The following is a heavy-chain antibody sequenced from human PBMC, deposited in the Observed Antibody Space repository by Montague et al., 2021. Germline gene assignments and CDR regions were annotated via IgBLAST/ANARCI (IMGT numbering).Heavy chain of an antibody. Sequence: SETLSLTCTVSRSLINSDYYWGWIRQPPGKGLEWMGSVSHGGRTYNNPSHKSRVTISVDTSNNHFSLKLSSVTAADTAMYYCARERDRYYYMDIWGKGTTITVSS. CDR3: ARERDRYYYMDI. V-gene: IGHV4-38-2*02. J-gene: IGHJ6*03. CDR2: VSHGGRT. CDR1: RSLINSDYY.